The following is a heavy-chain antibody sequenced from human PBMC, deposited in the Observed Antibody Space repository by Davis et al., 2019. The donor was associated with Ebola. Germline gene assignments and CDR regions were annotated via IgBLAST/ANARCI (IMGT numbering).Heavy chain of an antibody. V-gene: IGHV3-7*01. CDR3: ARERETIAAADDYYYGMDV. CDR1: GFTFSSYW. Sequence: GESLKISCAASGFTFSSYWMTWVRQAPGKGLEWVANIKGDGSEKNYVDSVKGRFTISRDNAKNSLYLQMNSLRAEDTAVYYCARERETIAAADDYYYGMDVWGQGTTVTVSS. CDR2: IKGDGSEK. D-gene: IGHD6-13*01. J-gene: IGHJ6*02.